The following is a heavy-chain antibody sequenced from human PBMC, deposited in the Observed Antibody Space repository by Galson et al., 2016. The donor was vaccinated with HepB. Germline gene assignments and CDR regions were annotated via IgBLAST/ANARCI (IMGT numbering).Heavy chain of an antibody. CDR3: NTHSPPVVAGAPDY. CDR2: IKSKADGGTA. V-gene: IGHV3-15*01. CDR1: GFTFSNAW. D-gene: IGHD2-15*01. Sequence: SLRLSCAASGFTFSNAWMSWVRQTPGMGLEWVGRIKSKADGGTADYAAPVKGRFTISRDDSKNTMYVQLNSLKTEDTGVYYCNTHSPPVVAGAPDYWGQGTLVTVSS. J-gene: IGHJ4*02.